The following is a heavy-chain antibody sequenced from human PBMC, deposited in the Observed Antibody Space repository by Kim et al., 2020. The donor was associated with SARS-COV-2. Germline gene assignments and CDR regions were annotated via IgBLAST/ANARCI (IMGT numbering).Heavy chain of an antibody. CDR1: GFTFDDYA. CDR3: AKDREYSSESDAFDI. J-gene: IGHJ3*02. V-gene: IGHV3-9*01. D-gene: IGHD6-19*01. Sequence: GGSLRLSCAASGFTFDDYAMHWVRQAPGKGLEWVSGISWNSGSIGYADSVKGRFTISRDNAKNSLYLQMNSLRAEDTALYYCAKDREYSSESDAFDIWGQGTMVTVSS. CDR2: ISWNSGSI.